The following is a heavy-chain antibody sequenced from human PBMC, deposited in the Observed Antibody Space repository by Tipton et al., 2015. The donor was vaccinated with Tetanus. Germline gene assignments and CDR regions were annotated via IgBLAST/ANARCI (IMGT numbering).Heavy chain of an antibody. Sequence: SLRLSCVASGFTFSSYWMNWVRQTPGKGLVWVSQTTSDGSGTTFADSVKGRFSISRDNAQNTLNLQMNSLRGEDTAVYYCARTYSSGYGMDVWGQGTTVIVS. V-gene: IGHV3-74*01. CDR3: ARTYSSGYGMDV. J-gene: IGHJ6*02. CDR1: GFTFSSYW. D-gene: IGHD6-19*01. CDR2: TTSDGSGT.